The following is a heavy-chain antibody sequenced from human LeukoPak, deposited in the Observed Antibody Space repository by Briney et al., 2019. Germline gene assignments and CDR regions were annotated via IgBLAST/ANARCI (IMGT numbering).Heavy chain of an antibody. CDR2: ISGSGGGT. CDR3: AKDLRFGDSPGNRFDY. Sequence: GGSLRLSCAASGFTFTGYAMTWVRQAPRKGLEWVSAISGSGGGTYYADSVKGRFTNSRDNSKNTLYLQMNSLRAEDTAVYYCAKDLRFGDSPGNRFDYWGQGTLVTVSS. V-gene: IGHV3-23*01. D-gene: IGHD3-10*01. CDR1: GFTFTGYA. J-gene: IGHJ4*02.